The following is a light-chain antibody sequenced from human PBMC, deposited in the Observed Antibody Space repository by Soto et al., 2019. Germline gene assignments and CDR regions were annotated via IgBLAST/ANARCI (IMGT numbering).Light chain of an antibody. CDR1: QNIRNL. CDR3: QQYNTYST. CDR2: DAS. V-gene: IGKV1-5*01. J-gene: IGKJ5*01. Sequence: IQLTQSPSSLSASVGDSVTITFRASQNIRNLLAWYQQKPGKAPNPLIYDASSLKSGVPSRFSGSGSGTEFTLTISSLQPDDFATYYCQQYNTYSTFGQGTRLEI.